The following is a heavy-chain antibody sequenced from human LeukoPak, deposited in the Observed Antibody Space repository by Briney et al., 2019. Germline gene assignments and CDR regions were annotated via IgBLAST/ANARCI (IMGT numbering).Heavy chain of an antibody. CDR1: GFTFSSYG. CDR3: AKGASVGELDYYYGMDV. D-gene: IGHD1-26*01. Sequence: GGSLRLSCAASGFTFSSYGMPWVRQAPGKGLEWVAVISYDGSNKYYADSVKGRFTISRDNSKNTLYLQMNSLRAEDTAVYYCAKGASVGELDYYYGMDVWGQGTTVTVSS. J-gene: IGHJ6*02. CDR2: ISYDGSNK. V-gene: IGHV3-30*18.